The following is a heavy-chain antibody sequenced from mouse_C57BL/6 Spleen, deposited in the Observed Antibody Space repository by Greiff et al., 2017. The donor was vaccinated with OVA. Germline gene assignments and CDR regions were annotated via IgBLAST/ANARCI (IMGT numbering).Heavy chain of an antibody. V-gene: IGHV8-12*01. Sequence: QVTLKESGPGILQSSQTLSLTCSFSGFSLSTTGMGVSWIRQPSGKGLEWLAHIYWDDDKRYNPSLKSRLTISKDTSRNQLFLKITSVDTADTATYYCARGIYYDYPWAMDYWGQGTSVTVSS. D-gene: IGHD2-4*01. CDR3: ARGIYYDYPWAMDY. CDR2: IYWDDDK. CDR1: GFSLSTTGMG. J-gene: IGHJ4*01.